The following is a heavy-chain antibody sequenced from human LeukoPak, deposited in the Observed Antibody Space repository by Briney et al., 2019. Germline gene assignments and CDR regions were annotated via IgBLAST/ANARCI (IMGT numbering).Heavy chain of an antibody. CDR2: INPSGGST. V-gene: IGHV1-46*01. CDR1: GYTFTSYY. J-gene: IGHJ6*02. CDR3: ARAPQGYCSSTSCSKYGMDV. D-gene: IGHD2-2*01. Sequence: GASVKVSCKASGYTFTSYYMHWVRQAPGQGLEWMGIINPSGGSTSYAQKFQGRVTMTRDTSTSTVYMELSSLRSEDTAVYYCARAPQGYCSSTSCSKYGMDVWGQGTTVTVSS.